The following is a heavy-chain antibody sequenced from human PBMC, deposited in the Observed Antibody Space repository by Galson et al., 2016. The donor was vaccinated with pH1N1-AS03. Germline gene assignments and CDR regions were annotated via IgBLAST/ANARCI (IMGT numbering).Heavy chain of an antibody. V-gene: IGHV4-34*01. J-gene: IGHJ4*02. CDR3: ARWDSSTRYNFDY. CDR2: IHHTGIT. CDR1: GGSFSGYY. Sequence: SETLSLTCDVYGGSFSGYYWSRIRQPPGKGLEWIAEIHHTGITNYNPSLKSRVTISLDTSNNQFSLKMTSVTAADTAVYYCARWDSSTRYNFDYWGQGTLVTVSS. D-gene: IGHD6-13*01.